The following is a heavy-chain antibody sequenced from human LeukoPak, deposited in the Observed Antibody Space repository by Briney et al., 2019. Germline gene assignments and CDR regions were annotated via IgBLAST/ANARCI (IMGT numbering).Heavy chain of an antibody. CDR2: INAGNGNT. CDR1: GYTFTSYA. Sequence: VASVKVSCKASGYTFTSYAMHWVRQAPGQRLEWMGWINAGNGNTKYSQKFQGRVTITRNTSISTAYMELSSLRSEDTAVYYCVANVYAIQPYWGQGTLVTVSS. V-gene: IGHV1-3*01. CDR3: VANVYAIQPY. D-gene: IGHD2-8*01. J-gene: IGHJ4*02.